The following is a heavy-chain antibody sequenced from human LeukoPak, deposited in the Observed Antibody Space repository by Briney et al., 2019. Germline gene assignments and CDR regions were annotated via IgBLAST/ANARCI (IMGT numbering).Heavy chain of an antibody. V-gene: IGHV3-33*06. CDR3: AKDSTVTTAGFDY. Sequence: PGGSLRLSCAASGFTFSSYGMHWVRQAPGKGLEWVAVIWYDGSNKYCADSVKGRFTISRDNSKNTLYLQMNSLRAEDTAVYYRAKDSTVTTAGFDYWGQGTLVTVSS. J-gene: IGHJ4*02. CDR2: IWYDGSNK. CDR1: GFTFSSYG. D-gene: IGHD4-17*01.